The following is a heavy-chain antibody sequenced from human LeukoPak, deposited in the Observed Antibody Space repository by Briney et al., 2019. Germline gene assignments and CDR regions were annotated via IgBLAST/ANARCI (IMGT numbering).Heavy chain of an antibody. Sequence: GGSLRLSCAASGFTFSSYWMHWVRQAPGKGLVWVSRIKSDGTYTDYMDSVKGRFTISRDNTKNTLFLQMNSLRADDTAVYYCIRDDGNYGIDYWGQGTLVTVSS. CDR1: GFTFSSYW. D-gene: IGHD1-7*01. V-gene: IGHV3-74*01. J-gene: IGHJ4*02. CDR2: IKSDGTYT. CDR3: IRDDGNYGIDY.